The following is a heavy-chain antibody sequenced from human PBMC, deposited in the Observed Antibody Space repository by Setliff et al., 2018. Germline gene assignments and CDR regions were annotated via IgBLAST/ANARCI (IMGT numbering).Heavy chain of an antibody. CDR2: INHSGST. D-gene: IGHD6-19*01. CDR1: ADSISSSYDY. CDR3: AKTEPPGAGRGLYYFDY. V-gene: IGHV4-39*07. J-gene: IGHJ4*02. Sequence: LSLTCNVSADSISSSYDYWAWIRQPPGKGLEWIGEINHSGSTNYNPSLKSRVTISVDTSKNQFSLKLSSVTAADTAVYYCAKTEPPGAGRGLYYFDYWGQGTLVTVSS.